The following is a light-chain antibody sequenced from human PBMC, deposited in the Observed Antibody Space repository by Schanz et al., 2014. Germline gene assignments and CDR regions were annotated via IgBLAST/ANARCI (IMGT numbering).Light chain of an antibody. CDR3: QHRSNWPLT. CDR2: GAS. J-gene: IGKJ4*01. Sequence: EIVLTQSPGTLSLSPGERATLSCRASQSVSSSYLAWYQQKPGQAPRLLIYGASSRATGIPDRFSGSGSGTDFTLAISSLEPEDSAVYYCQHRSNWPLTFGGGTKVEI. CDR1: QSVSSSY. V-gene: IGKV3D-20*02.